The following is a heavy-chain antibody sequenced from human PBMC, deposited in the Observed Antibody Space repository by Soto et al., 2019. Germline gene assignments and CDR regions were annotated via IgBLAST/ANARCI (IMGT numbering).Heavy chain of an antibody. CDR3: ARGNHMCLQVWYFDL. Sequence: QVQLVQSGAEVKKPGSSVTVSCKASGGTFSSYTISWVRQAPGQGLEWMGGIIPIFGTANYAQKFQGRVTITADESTSTAYMELSSLRSEDTAVYYCARGNHMCLQVWYFDLWGRGTLVTVSS. CDR2: IIPIFGTA. V-gene: IGHV1-69*12. CDR1: GGTFSSYT. J-gene: IGHJ2*01. D-gene: IGHD1-1*01.